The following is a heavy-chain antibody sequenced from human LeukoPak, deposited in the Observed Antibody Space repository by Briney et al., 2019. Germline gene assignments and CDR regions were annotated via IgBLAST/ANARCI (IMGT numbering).Heavy chain of an antibody. CDR1: GFTVSSNY. CDR3: AREGRDIVVVPAAWKYGMDV. V-gene: IGHV3-53*01. CDR2: IYSGGST. J-gene: IGHJ6*02. Sequence: GGSLRLSCAASGFTVSSNYMSWVRQAPGKGLEWVSVIYSGGSTYYADSVKGRFTISRDNSKNTLYLQMNSLRAEDTAVYYCAREGRDIVVVPAAWKYGMDVWGQGTTVTVSS. D-gene: IGHD2-2*01.